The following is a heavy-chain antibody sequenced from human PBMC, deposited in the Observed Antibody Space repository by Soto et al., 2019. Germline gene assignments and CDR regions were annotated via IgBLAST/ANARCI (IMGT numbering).Heavy chain of an antibody. V-gene: IGHV1-69*02. J-gene: IGHJ4*02. Sequence: QVQLVQSGAEVKKPGSSVKVSCKASGGTFSSYTISWVRQAPGQGLEWMGRIIPILGIANYAQKFQGRVTSTADKSTSTAYMELSSVRSEDTAVYYCARLAEAGGFENYWGQGTLVTVSS. CDR2: IIPILGIA. D-gene: IGHD6-13*01. CDR1: GGTFSSYT. CDR3: ARLAEAGGFENY.